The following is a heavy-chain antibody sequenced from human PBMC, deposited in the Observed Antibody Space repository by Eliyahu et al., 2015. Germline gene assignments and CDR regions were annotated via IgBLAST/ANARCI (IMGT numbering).Heavy chain of an antibody. J-gene: IGHJ6*02. Sequence: QVQLQQWGAGLLKPSETLSLTCAVYGGSFSGYXWXWIRQPPGKGLEWIGEINHSGXTNYNPXLKSRVTISVDTSKNQFSLKLSSVTAADTAVYYCARGRGYCSGGSCYWYYYGMDVWGQGTTVTVSS. D-gene: IGHD2-15*01. CDR1: GGSFSGYX. V-gene: IGHV4-34*01. CDR3: ARGRGYCSGGSCYWYYYGMDV. CDR2: INHSGXT.